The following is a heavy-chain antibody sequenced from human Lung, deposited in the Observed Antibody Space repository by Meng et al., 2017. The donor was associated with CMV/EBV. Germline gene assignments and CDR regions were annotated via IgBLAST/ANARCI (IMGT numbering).Heavy chain of an antibody. Sequence: ASVKVSXKASGYIFTKYGVNWMRQAPGQGPEWMGWISAYNGDTMYAPKVQGRVTMNSDTSTSTAYMELRGLRSDDTAVYYGARDAGTIAVSGIGDYWGQGTLVTVSS. D-gene: IGHD6-13*01. CDR1: GYIFTKYG. V-gene: IGHV1-18*01. J-gene: IGHJ4*02. CDR2: ISAYNGDT. CDR3: ARDAGTIAVSGIGDY.